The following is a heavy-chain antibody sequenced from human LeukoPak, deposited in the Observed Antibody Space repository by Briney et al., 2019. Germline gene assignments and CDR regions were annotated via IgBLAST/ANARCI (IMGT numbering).Heavy chain of an antibody. D-gene: IGHD3-22*01. Sequence: ASVKVSCKASGYTFTSYGISWVRQAPGQGLEWMGWISAYNGNTNYAQKLQGRVTMTRDMSTSTVYMELSSLRSEDTAVYYCARLAQHRYYYDSSDFRYYFDHWGQGTLVTVSS. J-gene: IGHJ4*02. V-gene: IGHV1-18*01. CDR2: ISAYNGNT. CDR3: ARLAQHRYYYDSSDFRYYFDH. CDR1: GYTFTSYG.